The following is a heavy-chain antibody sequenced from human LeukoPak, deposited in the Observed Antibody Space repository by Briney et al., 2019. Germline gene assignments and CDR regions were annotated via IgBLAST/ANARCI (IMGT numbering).Heavy chain of an antibody. J-gene: IGHJ2*01. CDR1: GGSISRYY. CDR2: VYYSGGT. D-gene: IGHD2-21*02. CDR3: AKHPVTAYWYFDL. V-gene: IGHV4-59*01. Sequence: PSETLSLTCTVSGGSISRYYWSWIRQPPGEGLEWIGYVYYSGGTNYNPSLKSRVTISLDTSKNQFSLKLSSVTAADTAVYYCAKHPVTAYWYFDLWGRGTLVTVSS.